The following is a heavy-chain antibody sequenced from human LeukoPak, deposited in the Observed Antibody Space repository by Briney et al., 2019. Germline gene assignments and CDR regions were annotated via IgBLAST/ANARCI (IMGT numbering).Heavy chain of an antibody. CDR1: GFTFSSHS. V-gene: IGHV3-21*01. D-gene: IGHD3-10*01. J-gene: IGHJ3*02. CDR2: ISSSGRYI. CDR3: VRSRSTWFGEVLAAFDI. Sequence: GGSLRLSCAASGFTFSSHSMNWVRQAPGKGLEWVSSISSSGRYIYYADSMKGRFTISRDNAKNSLYLQMNSLRAEDTAVYYCVRSRSTWFGEVLAAFDIWGQGTMVIVSS.